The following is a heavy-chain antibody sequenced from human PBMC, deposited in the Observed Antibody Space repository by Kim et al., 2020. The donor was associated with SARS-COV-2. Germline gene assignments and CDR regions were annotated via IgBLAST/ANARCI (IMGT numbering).Heavy chain of an antibody. J-gene: IGHJ4*02. Sequence: YTPPPTDRVTRSVDTSKNQFYLKRSSVTAADTAVYYCARQYSSTTDFDYWGQGTLVTVSS. CDR3: ARQYSSTTDFDY. D-gene: IGHD6-13*01. V-gene: IGHV4-61*07.